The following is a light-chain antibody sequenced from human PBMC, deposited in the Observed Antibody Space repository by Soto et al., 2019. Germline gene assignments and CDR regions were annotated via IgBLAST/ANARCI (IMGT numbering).Light chain of an antibody. Sequence: EIVLTQSPATLSVSPGERVTLSCRASQSVGSNLAWYQQKPGQPPRLLIYNSSTRTTGLPATFSGGGSGTEFTLTISSLQSEDFAVYYCQQYNSWPRTFGQGTKVEIK. CDR2: NSS. CDR1: QSVGSN. V-gene: IGKV3-15*01. CDR3: QQYNSWPRT. J-gene: IGKJ1*01.